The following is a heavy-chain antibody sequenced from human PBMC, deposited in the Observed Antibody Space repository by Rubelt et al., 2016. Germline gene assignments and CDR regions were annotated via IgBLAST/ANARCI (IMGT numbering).Heavy chain of an antibody. CDR1: GGSFSGYY. V-gene: IGHV4-34*01. J-gene: IGHJ6*02. CDR3: ARGNYYYGMDV. Sequence: QVQLQQWGAGLLKPSETLSLTCAVYGGSFSGYYWSWIRQPPGKGLEWIGEINHSGSTNYNPSLKSRVTISVDTSKNQFSLKLSAVTAAETAVYYCARGNYYYGMDVWGQGTTVTVSS. CDR2: INHSGST.